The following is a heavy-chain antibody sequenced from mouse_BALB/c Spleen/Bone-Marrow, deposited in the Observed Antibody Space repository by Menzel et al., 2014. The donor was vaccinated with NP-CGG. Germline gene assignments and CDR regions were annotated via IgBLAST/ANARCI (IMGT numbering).Heavy chain of an antibody. D-gene: IGHD1-1*01. CDR2: ISSGSSTI. V-gene: IGHV5-17*02. CDR1: GFTFSSFA. J-gene: IGHJ2*01. CDR3: ARSGSSSGYFDY. Sequence: DVHLVESGGGLVQPGGSRKLSCAASGFTFSSFAMHWVRQAPEKGLGWVAYISSGSSTIYYADTLMGRFTISRDNPKNTLFLQMTSLRPEDTAMYYCARSGSSSGYFDYWGQGTTLTVSS.